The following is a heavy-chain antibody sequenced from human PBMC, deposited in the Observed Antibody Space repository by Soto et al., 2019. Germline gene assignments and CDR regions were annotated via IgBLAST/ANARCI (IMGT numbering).Heavy chain of an antibody. CDR1: GFTFSSYG. Sequence: GGSLRLSCAASGFTFSSYGMHWVRQAPGKGLEWVARINRKIDGETTDYAAPVEGRFTIARDDSKNTLYLQMSSLKIEDTAVYFCTADHWSWGQGTLVTVSS. CDR3: TADHWS. D-gene: IGHD3-3*01. J-gene: IGHJ4*02. V-gene: IGHV3-15*07. CDR2: INRKIDGETT.